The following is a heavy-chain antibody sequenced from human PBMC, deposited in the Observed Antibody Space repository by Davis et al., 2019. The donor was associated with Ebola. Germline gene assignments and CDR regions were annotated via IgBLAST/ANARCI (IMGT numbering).Heavy chain of an antibody. CDR2: IKEDGSQK. J-gene: IGHJ4*02. CDR1: GFNFNSYA. CDR3: ATDPHDMLFHFDF. D-gene: IGHD3-9*01. Sequence: PGGSLRLSCAASGFNFNSYAMNWVRQGPGKGLEWVANIKEDGSQKYYVDSVKGRFTISRDNAKNSLYLHMNSLRVEDTAVYYCATDPHDMLFHFDFRGQGTLVTVSS. V-gene: IGHV3-7*03.